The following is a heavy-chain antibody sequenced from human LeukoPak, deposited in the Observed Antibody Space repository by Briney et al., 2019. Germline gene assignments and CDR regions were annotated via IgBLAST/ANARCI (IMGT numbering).Heavy chain of an antibody. CDR3: ARDPGYCSGGSCLNHFDY. D-gene: IGHD2-15*01. CDR1: GDSISSSSYY. CDR2: IYHSGST. Sequence: SETLSLTCTVSGDSISSSSYYWGWIRQPPGKGLEWIGSIYHSGSTYYNPSLKSRVTISVDTSKNQFSLKLSSVTAADTAVYYCARDPGYCSGGSCLNHFDYWGQGTLVTVSS. J-gene: IGHJ4*02. V-gene: IGHV4-39*07.